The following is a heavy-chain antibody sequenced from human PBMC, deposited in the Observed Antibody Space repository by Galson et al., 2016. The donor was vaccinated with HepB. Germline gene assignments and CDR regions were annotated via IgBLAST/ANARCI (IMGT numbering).Heavy chain of an antibody. CDR3: ARWGTYSEKHAFDI. V-gene: IGHV4-34*01. D-gene: IGHD3-16*01. Sequence: SETLSLTCAVFGGSFNGYFWSWIRQPPGKGLEWIGEIDHSGSSNYNPSLKSRVTISLETSRKQFSLRLNSVTAADTAVYYCARWGTYSEKHAFDIWGQGTMVTVSS. CDR2: IDHSGSS. J-gene: IGHJ3*02. CDR1: GGSFNGYF.